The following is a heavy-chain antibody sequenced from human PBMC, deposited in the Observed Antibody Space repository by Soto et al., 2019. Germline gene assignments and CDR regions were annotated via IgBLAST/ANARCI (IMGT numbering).Heavy chain of an antibody. V-gene: IGHV3-30-3*01. CDR2: ISYDGSNK. CDR3: ARTAVAGTLDY. CDR1: GFTFSSYA. Sequence: QVQLVESGGGVVQPGRSLRLSCAASGFTFSSYAMHWVRQAPGKGLEWVEVISYDGSNKYYADSVKGRFTISRDNSKNTLYLQMNSLRAEDTAVYYCARTAVAGTLDYWGQGTLVTVSS. J-gene: IGHJ4*02. D-gene: IGHD6-19*01.